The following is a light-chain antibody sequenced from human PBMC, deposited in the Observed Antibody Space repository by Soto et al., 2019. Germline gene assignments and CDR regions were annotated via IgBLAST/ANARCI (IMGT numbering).Light chain of an antibody. CDR3: SSYTSNRVL. Sequence: QSALTQPASVSGSPGQSITISCTGTSSDVGGYNYVSWYQHYPGKAPKLIIYEVSNRPSGVSNRFSGSKSGNTASLTLSGLQAEDEADYYCSSYTSNRVLFGGGTKLTVL. J-gene: IGLJ2*01. CDR2: EVS. V-gene: IGLV2-14*01. CDR1: SSDVGGYNY.